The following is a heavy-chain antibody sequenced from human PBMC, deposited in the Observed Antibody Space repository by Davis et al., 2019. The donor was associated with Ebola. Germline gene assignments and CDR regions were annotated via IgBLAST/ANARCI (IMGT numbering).Heavy chain of an antibody. Sequence: SETLSLTCTVSGGSISSYYWSWIRQPPGKGLEWIGYIYYSGSTNYNPSLKSRVTISVDTSKNQFSLKLSSVTAADTAVYYCACSRVDFDYWGQGTLVTVSS. J-gene: IGHJ4*02. D-gene: IGHD6-6*01. V-gene: IGHV4-59*08. CDR2: IYYSGST. CDR3: ACSRVDFDY. CDR1: GGSISSYY.